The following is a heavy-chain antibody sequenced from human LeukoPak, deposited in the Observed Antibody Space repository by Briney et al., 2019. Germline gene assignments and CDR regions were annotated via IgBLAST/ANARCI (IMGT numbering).Heavy chain of an antibody. J-gene: IGHJ5*02. D-gene: IGHD3-10*01. V-gene: IGHV4-59*08. Sequence: SETLSLTCTVSGGSISSYYWSWIRQPPGKGLEWIGYIYYSGSTNYNPSLKSRVTISVDTSKNQFSLKLSSVTAADTAVYYCARVITMVPLDPNSSSWFDPWGQGTLVTVSS. CDR1: GGSISSYY. CDR2: IYYSGST. CDR3: ARVITMVPLDPNSSSWFDP.